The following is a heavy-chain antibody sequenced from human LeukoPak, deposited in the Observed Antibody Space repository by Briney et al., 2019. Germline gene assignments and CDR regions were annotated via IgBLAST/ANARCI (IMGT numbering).Heavy chain of an antibody. CDR1: GFTFSSYG. CDR3: AELGITMIGGV. CDR2: ISSSGSTV. Sequence: GGSLRLSCAASGFTFSSYGMSWVRQAPGKGLEWVSYISSSGSTVYYADSVKGRFTISRDNAKNSLYLQMNSLRAEDTAVYYCAELGITMIGGVWGKGTTVTISS. J-gene: IGHJ6*04. V-gene: IGHV3-48*04. D-gene: IGHD3-10*02.